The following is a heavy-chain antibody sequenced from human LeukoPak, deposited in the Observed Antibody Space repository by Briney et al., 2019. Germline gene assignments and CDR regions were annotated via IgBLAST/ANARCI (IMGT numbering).Heavy chain of an antibody. V-gene: IGHV4-39*01. CDR3: ARGIVQDPWTRALSWFDP. D-gene: IGHD3/OR15-3a*01. CDR1: GGSISSSSYY. CDR2: IYYSGST. J-gene: IGHJ5*02. Sequence: PSETLSLTCTVSGGSISSSSYYWGWIRQPPGKGLEWIGSIYYSGSTYYNPSLKSRVTISVDTSKNQFSLKLSSVTAADTAVYYCARGIVQDPWTRALSWFDPWGQGTLVTVSS.